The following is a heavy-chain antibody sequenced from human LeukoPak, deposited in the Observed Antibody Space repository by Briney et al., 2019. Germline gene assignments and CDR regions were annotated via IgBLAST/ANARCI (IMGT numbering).Heavy chain of an antibody. D-gene: IGHD3-22*01. J-gene: IGHJ4*02. CDR2: VHHSGTT. Sequence: SETLSLTCAVYGGSFRGYYWSWIRQPPGKGLEWIGEVHHSGTTNYNPSLKSRVTISVDTSKNQFSLKLSSVTAADTAVYFCARGPPTDYYDSSGFYYVFDYWGQGTLVTVSS. CDR1: GGSFRGYY. V-gene: IGHV4-34*01. CDR3: ARGPPTDYYDSSGFYYVFDY.